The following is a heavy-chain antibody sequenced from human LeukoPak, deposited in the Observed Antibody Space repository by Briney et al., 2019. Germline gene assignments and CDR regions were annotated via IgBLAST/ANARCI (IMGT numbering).Heavy chain of an antibody. CDR3: ARSRVPAAQWYYFDY. CDR2: ISWNSGSI. J-gene: IGHJ4*02. CDR1: GFTFDDYA. Sequence: GGSLRLSCAASGFTFDDYAMHWVRQAPGKGLEWVSGISWNSGSIGYADSVKGRFTISRDNSKNTLYLQMNSLRAEDTAVYYCARSRVPAAQWYYFDYWGQGTLVTVSS. V-gene: IGHV3-9*01. D-gene: IGHD2-2*01.